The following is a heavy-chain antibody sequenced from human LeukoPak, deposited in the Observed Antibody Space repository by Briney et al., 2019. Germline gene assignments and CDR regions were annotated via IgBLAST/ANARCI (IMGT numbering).Heavy chain of an antibody. CDR2: INPNSGGT. J-gene: IGHJ3*01. D-gene: IGHD3-16*01. CDR1: GYTFTGYY. V-gene: IGHV1-2*04. Sequence: GSSVPVTFKASGYTFTGYYMHWVRQPPAQGLEWMGWINPNSGGTNNAQKFQGWVTMTRDTSISTAYMELSRRRADDTAVYYGAREALGGVIGVGSFDLWGQGTMLTVSS. CDR3: AREALGGVIGVGSFDL.